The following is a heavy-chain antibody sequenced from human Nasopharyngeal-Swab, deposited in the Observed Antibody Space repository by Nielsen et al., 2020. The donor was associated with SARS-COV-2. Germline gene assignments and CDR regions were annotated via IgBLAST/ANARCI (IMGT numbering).Heavy chain of an antibody. Sequence: SETLSLTCAVYGGSFSGYYWSWIRKPQGTGLGWIGEINHSGSTNYNPSLKRRVTISVDTSKNQFSLNLSSVTAADTAVYSCARGVRLTRITMVRGPIESVYGMDVWGQGTTVTVSS. CDR1: GGSFSGYY. V-gene: IGHV4-34*01. D-gene: IGHD3-10*01. CDR3: ARGVRLTRITMVRGPIESVYGMDV. J-gene: IGHJ6*02. CDR2: INHSGST.